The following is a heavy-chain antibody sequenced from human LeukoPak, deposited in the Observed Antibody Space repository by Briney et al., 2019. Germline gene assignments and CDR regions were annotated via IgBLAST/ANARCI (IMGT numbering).Heavy chain of an antibody. Sequence: PSETLSLTCTVSGYSIRSGYYWGWIRQPPGRGLEWIGSIYHSGGTYYNPSLKSRVTMSVDTSKNQFSLKLSSVTAADTAVYYCARVMRYSSSWYGYYYYYMDVWGKGTTVTISS. CDR3: ARVMRYSSSWYGYYYYYMDV. CDR1: GYSIRSGYY. J-gene: IGHJ6*03. CDR2: IYHSGGT. V-gene: IGHV4-38-2*02. D-gene: IGHD6-13*01.